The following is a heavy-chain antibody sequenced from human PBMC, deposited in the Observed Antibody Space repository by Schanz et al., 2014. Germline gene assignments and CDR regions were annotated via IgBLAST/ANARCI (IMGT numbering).Heavy chain of an antibody. CDR1: GFTFSSYA. Sequence: QVQLVESGGGVVQPGRSLRLSCAASGFTFSSYAMHWVRQAPGKGLEWVAVISYDGSNKYYADSVKGRFTISRDNSKNTLYLQMNSLRAEDTAVYYCAKEKEEVAADGSFFDYWGQGTLGTVSS. CDR2: ISYDGSNK. D-gene: IGHD6-13*01. J-gene: IGHJ4*02. V-gene: IGHV3-30*04. CDR3: AKEKEEVAADGSFFDY.